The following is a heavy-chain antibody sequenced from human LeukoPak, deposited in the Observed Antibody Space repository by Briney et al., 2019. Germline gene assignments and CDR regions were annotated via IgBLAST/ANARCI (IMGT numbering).Heavy chain of an antibody. Sequence: SQTLSLTCAVSNGSITSGHYYWSWIRQPPGKGLEWIGYIYPSGTAYYNPSLRSRVTISLDRSKNQFSLKLSSVTAADTAVYYCARTGIAARRYYYYYMDVWGKGTTVTVSS. CDR3: ARTGIAARRYYYYYMDV. CDR1: NGSITSGHYY. J-gene: IGHJ6*03. D-gene: IGHD6-6*01. V-gene: IGHV4-30-2*01. CDR2: IYPSGTA.